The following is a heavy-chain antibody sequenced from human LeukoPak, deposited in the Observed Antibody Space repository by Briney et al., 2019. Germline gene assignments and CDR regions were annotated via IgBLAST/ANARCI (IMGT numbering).Heavy chain of an antibody. Sequence: PGGSLRLSCAASGFTFSSYSMNWVRQAPGKGLEWVSSISSSSSYIYYADSVKGRFTISRDNANNSLYLQMNSLRAEDTAVYYWARGLANYDILTGYYPFDYWGQGTLVTVSS. V-gene: IGHV3-21*01. CDR2: ISSSSSYI. J-gene: IGHJ4*02. D-gene: IGHD3-9*01. CDR1: GFTFSSYS. CDR3: ARGLANYDILTGYYPFDY.